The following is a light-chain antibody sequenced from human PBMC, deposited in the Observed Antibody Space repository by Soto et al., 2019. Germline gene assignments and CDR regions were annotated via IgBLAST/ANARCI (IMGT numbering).Light chain of an antibody. CDR3: QQYGSSPPIT. Sequence: EIVLTQPPGTLSLSPGERATLSCRASQSVSSSYLTWYQQKPGQAPRLLIYGASSRATGIPDRFSGSGSGRDFTPTISRLEPEDFAVYYCQQYGSSPPITFGQGTRLEIK. CDR2: GAS. CDR1: QSVSSSY. J-gene: IGKJ5*01. V-gene: IGKV3-20*01.